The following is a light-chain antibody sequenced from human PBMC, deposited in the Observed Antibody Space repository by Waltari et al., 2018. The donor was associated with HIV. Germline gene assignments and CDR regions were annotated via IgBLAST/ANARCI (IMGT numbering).Light chain of an antibody. CDR3: QAWDGSNGV. CDR2: KDR. CDR1: KLEDKY. Sequence: SYELTQPPSVSVSPGQTASITCSGDKLEDKYVCWYQQKPGQSPGLVLYKDRERPSGIPQRFSGSNSGNTATLTISGTQATDEADYFCQAWDGSNGVFGGGTKLTVL. V-gene: IGLV3-1*01. J-gene: IGLJ3*02.